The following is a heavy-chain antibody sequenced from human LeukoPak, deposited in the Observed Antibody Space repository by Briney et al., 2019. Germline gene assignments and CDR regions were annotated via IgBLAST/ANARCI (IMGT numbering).Heavy chain of an antibody. CDR1: GYTFTSYY. D-gene: IGHD5-24*01. V-gene: IGHV1-46*01. CDR3: AGIRDGYNDAYDI. Sequence: ASVKVSCRASGYTFTSYYIHLVRQAPGQGFEWMAIINPSDGSTTSSQKFQGRVTMTRDTSTSTVYMELSGLRSEDTALYYCAGIRDGYNDAYDIWGQGTMVTVSS. J-gene: IGHJ3*02. CDR2: INPSDGST.